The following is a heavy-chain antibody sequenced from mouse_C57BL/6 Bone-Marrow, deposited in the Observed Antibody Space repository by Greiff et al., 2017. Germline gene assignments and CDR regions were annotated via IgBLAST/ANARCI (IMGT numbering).Heavy chain of an antibody. D-gene: IGHD3-2*02. Sequence: VQLQQSGAELMKPGASVKLSCKATGYTFTGYWIEWVKQRPGHGLEWIGEILPGRGSTNYNEKFKGKATFTADTSSNTAYMQLSSLTTEDSAIYYCARDSSGFPGFAYWGQGTLVTVSA. CDR2: ILPGRGST. J-gene: IGHJ3*01. CDR1: GYTFTGYW. V-gene: IGHV1-9*01. CDR3: ARDSSGFPGFAY.